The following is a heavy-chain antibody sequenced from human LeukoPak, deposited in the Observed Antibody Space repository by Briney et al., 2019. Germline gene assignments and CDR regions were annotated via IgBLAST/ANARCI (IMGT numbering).Heavy chain of an antibody. D-gene: IGHD6-19*01. Sequence: SLRLSCAASGFTFDDYAMHWVRQAPGKGLEWVSGISWNSGSIGYADSVKGRFTISRDNAKNSLYLQMNSLRAEDTALYYCARFSSGLFDYWGQGTLVTVSS. CDR1: GFTFDDYA. J-gene: IGHJ4*02. CDR3: ARFSSGLFDY. V-gene: IGHV3-9*01. CDR2: ISWNSGSI.